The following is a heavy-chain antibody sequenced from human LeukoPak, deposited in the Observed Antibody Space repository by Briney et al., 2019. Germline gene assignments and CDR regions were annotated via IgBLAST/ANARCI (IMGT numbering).Heavy chain of an antibody. CDR3: ARALLATVTTGFDH. Sequence: PSETLSLTCTVSGGSISSGDYYWSWIRQPPGKGLEWIGYVYYSGSTYYNPSLKSRVTISVDTSKNQFSLKLSSVTAADTAVYYCARALLATVTTGFDHWGQGTLVTVSS. CDR2: VYYSGST. V-gene: IGHV4-30-4*08. CDR1: GGSISSGDYY. J-gene: IGHJ4*02. D-gene: IGHD4-17*01.